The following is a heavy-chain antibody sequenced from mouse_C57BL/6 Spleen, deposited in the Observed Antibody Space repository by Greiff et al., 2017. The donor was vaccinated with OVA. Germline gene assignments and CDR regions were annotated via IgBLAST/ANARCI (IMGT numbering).Heavy chain of an antibody. CDR1: GYSITSGYY. V-gene: IGHV3-6*01. Sequence: EVQLQQSGPGLVKPSQSLSLTCSVTGYSITSGYYWNWIRQFPGNKLEWMGYISYDGSNNYNPSLKNRISITRDTSKNQFFLKLNSVTTEDTATYYCARGGEGMDYWGQGTSVTVSS. CDR3: ARGGEGMDY. J-gene: IGHJ4*01. CDR2: ISYDGSN.